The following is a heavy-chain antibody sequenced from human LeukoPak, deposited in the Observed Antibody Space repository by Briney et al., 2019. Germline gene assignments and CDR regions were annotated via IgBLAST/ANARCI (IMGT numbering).Heavy chain of an antibody. CDR3: ARFTYGGYSLDS. Sequence: SDTLSLTCTVSGDSRDRHYWSWIRQPAGRGLEWIGRIYVSGSTTHNPSLTGRVAMSVDASKNQFSLKLRSVTAADTAVYYCARFTYGGYSLDSWGQGTLVVVSS. CDR2: IYVSGST. J-gene: IGHJ4*02. V-gene: IGHV4-4*07. CDR1: GDSRDRHY. D-gene: IGHD5-12*01.